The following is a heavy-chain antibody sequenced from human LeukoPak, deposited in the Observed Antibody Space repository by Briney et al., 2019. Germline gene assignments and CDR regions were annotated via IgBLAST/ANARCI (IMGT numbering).Heavy chain of an antibody. CDR3: ARGQTQLNYYYYMDV. CDR1: GGSFSGYY. D-gene: IGHD1-1*01. CDR2: INHSGST. V-gene: IGHV4-34*01. J-gene: IGHJ6*03. Sequence: SETLSLTCAVYGGSFSGYYWSWIRQPPGKGLEWIGEINHSGSTNYNPSLKCRVTISVDTSKNQFSLKLSSVTAADTAVYYCARGQTQLNYYYYMDVWGKGTTVTVSS.